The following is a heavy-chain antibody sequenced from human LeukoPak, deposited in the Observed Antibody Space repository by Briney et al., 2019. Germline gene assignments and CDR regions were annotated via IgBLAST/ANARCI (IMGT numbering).Heavy chain of an antibody. CDR3: SREWTNCFDL. Sequence: GGSLRLSCAASGFTFSSYSMNWVRQASGKGLEWVSYISSSGSTIYYADSVKGRFTISRDNAKNSLYLQMNSLRAEDTAVYYCSREWTNCFDLWGQGTLVTVSS. V-gene: IGHV3-48*04. J-gene: IGHJ5*02. CDR2: ISSSGSTI. D-gene: IGHD3/OR15-3a*01. CDR1: GFTFSSYS.